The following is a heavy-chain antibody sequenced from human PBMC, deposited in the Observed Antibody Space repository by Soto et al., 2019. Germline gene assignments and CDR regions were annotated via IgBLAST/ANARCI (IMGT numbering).Heavy chain of an antibody. Sequence: SETLSLTCTVSGGSISSGGYYWSWIRQHPGKGLEWIGYIYYSGSTYYNPSLKSRVTISVDTSKNQFSLKLSSVTAADTAVYYCAREVLRYPERWFDPWGQGTLVTVSS. J-gene: IGHJ5*02. CDR1: GGSISSGGYY. CDR3: AREVLRYPERWFDP. V-gene: IGHV4-31*03. CDR2: IYYSGST. D-gene: IGHD3-9*01.